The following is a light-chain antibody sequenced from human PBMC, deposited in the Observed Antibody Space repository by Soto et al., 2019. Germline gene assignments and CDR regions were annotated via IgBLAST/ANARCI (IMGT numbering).Light chain of an antibody. J-gene: IGKJ4*01. V-gene: IGKV1-5*01. CDR1: RSISNW. CDR3: QQYGSFSPIT. CDR2: DAS. Sequence: DIQMTQSPSTLSASVGDRVTITCRASRSISNWLAWSQQRPGIAPKLLIFDASILQSGVPSRFSGSGSGTEFTLSISRLQTDDFATYYCQQYGSFSPITFGGGTKVEI.